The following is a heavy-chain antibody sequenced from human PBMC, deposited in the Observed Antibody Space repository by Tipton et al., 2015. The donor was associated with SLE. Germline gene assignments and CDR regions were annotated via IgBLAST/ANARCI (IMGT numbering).Heavy chain of an antibody. CDR1: GFTFSSYA. V-gene: IGHV3-23*01. D-gene: IGHD1/OR15-1a*01. J-gene: IGHJ4*02. CDR3: AKFEKTTDFYLDS. CDR2: ISGGGGRT. Sequence: SLRLSCATSGFTFSSYALSWVSRAPGKGLEWVSAISGGGGRTYYADFVKGRFSISIDKSKKTLFLQMNSLRVDDTATYYCAKFEKTTDFYLDSWGQGTLVSVSS.